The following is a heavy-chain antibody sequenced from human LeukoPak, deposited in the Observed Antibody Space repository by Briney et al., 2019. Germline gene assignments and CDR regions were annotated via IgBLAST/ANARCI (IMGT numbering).Heavy chain of an antibody. CDR2: ISSSSSYI. Sequence: GGSLRLFCAACGFTFSRYSMNWVRQATGKGLEWVSSISSSSSYIFYADSVKGRFTISRDNAESALYLQMNSLRAEDTAVYYCARGHWGLDYWGRGTLVTVSS. CDR1: GFTFSRYS. J-gene: IGHJ4*02. V-gene: IGHV3-21*01. CDR3: ARGHWGLDY. D-gene: IGHD7-27*01.